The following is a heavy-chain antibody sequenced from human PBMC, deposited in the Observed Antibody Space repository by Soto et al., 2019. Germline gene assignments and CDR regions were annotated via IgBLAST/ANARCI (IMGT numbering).Heavy chain of an antibody. D-gene: IGHD2-2*01. CDR2: ISGSGIST. V-gene: IGHV3-23*01. CDR3: AKETISTSCCNWFDP. CDR1: GFIFSSYA. Sequence: ELQLLESGGGLVQPGGSLRLSCAASGFIFSSYAMSWVRQAPGKGLEWVSAISGSGISTYYADSVKGRFTISRDNSKNTLYLHMNSLRAEDTAVYYCAKETISTSCCNWFDPWGQGTLVTVSS. J-gene: IGHJ5*02.